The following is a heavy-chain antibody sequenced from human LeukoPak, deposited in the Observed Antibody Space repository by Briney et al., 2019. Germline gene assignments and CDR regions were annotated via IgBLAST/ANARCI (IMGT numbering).Heavy chain of an antibody. D-gene: IGHD4-17*01. J-gene: IGHJ4*02. V-gene: IGHV3-7*01. CDR2: IKQDGSEK. CDR1: GFTFDDYG. CDR3: AREGRKDYGDFFDY. Sequence: PGGSLRLSCAASGFTFDDYGMSWVRQAPGKGLEWVANIKQDGSEKYYVDSVKGRFTISRDNAKNSLYLQMNSLRAEDTAVYYCAREGRKDYGDFFDYWGQGTLVTVSS.